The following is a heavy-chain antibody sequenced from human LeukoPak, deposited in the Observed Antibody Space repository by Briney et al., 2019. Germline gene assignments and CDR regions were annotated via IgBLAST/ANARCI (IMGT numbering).Heavy chain of an antibody. D-gene: IGHD4-17*01. CDR1: GYTFTGYY. Sequence: GASVKVSCKASGYTFTGYYMHWVRQAPGQGLEWMGWINPNSGGTNYAQKLQGRVTMTTDTSTSTAYMELRSLRSDDTTVYYCATDGVTTVSHTPNRPYYYMDVWGKGTTVTVSS. V-gene: IGHV1-2*02. CDR2: INPNSGGT. CDR3: ATDGVTTVSHTPNRPYYYMDV. J-gene: IGHJ6*03.